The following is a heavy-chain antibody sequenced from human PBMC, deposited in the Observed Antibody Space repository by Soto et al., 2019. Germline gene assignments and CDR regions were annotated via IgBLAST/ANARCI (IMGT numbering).Heavy chain of an antibody. J-gene: IGHJ6*02. CDR2: VSPYNGDT. D-gene: IGHD2-2*01. Sequence: QVQLVQSGAEVKKPEASVKVSCTASGYTFTTYGINWVRQAPGQGLEWMGWVSPYNGDTSYAQKVQGRVTMTTDTSTRTAYLELRSLRSDDTAVYYCAREVGHMDVWGQGTTVTVSS. V-gene: IGHV1-18*04. CDR1: GYTFTTYG. CDR3: AREVGHMDV.